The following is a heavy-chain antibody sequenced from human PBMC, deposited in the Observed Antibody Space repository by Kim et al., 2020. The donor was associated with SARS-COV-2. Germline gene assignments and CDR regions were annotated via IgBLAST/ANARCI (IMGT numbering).Heavy chain of an antibody. D-gene: IGHD1-7*01. J-gene: IGHJ6*03. CDR3: AGGRTGTTPPTRYYYYYYMDV. Sequence: SETLSLTCAVYGGSFSGYYWSWIRQPPGKGLEWIGEINHSGSTNYNPSLKSRVTISVDTSKNQFSLKLSSVTAADTAVYYCAGGRTGTTPPTRYYYYYYMDVWGKGTTVTVSS. CDR1: GGSFSGYY. V-gene: IGHV4-34*01. CDR2: INHSGST.